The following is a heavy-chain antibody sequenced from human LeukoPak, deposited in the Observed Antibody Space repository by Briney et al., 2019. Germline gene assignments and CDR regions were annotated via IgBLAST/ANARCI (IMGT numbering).Heavy chain of an antibody. CDR2: ISGNGVGT. V-gene: IGHV3-23*01. CDR1: GFTFSSFA. CDR3: AKRGSTTYHFDS. D-gene: IGHD2-2*01. J-gene: IGHJ4*02. Sequence: GGSLRLPCAASGFTFSSFAMRWVRQAPGKGLEWVSSISGNGVGTYYADSVKGRFTISRDNSKNSLNLQMNSLRVEDTAVYYCAKRGSTTYHFDSWGQGTLVTVSS.